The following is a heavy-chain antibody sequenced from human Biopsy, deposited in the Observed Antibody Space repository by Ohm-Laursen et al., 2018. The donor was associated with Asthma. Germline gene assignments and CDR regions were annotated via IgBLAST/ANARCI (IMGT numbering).Heavy chain of an antibody. D-gene: IGHD5-12*01. J-gene: IGHJ6*02. Sequence: GASVKVSCKASGDSPSNYAISWVRQAPGQGLEWMGGLIPVLGTPDHAQMFEGRVTITADESTSTAYMELSSLSSEDTAVYYCARGYSGSDRIVYYYSGLEVWGQGTTVTVSS. V-gene: IGHV1-69*13. CDR1: GDSPSNYA. CDR3: ARGYSGSDRIVYYYSGLEV. CDR2: LIPVLGTP.